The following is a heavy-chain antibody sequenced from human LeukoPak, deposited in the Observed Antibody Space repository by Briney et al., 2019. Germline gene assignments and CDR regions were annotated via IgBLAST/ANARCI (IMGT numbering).Heavy chain of an antibody. CDR1: GGSISSYY. V-gene: IGHV4-59*01. D-gene: IGHD2-15*01. CDR2: IYYSGST. CDR3: ARSVEGYCSGGSCYSYYYYMDV. Sequence: SETLSLTCTVSGGSISSYYWSWIRQPPGKGLEWIGYIYYSGSTNYNPSLKSRVTISVDTSKNQFPLKLSSVTAADTAVYYCARSVEGYCSGGSCYSYYYYMDVWGKGTTVTVSS. J-gene: IGHJ6*03.